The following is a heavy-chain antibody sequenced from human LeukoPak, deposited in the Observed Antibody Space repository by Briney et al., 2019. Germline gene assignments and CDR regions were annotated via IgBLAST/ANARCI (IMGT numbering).Heavy chain of an antibody. Sequence: SETLSLTCTVSGGSISGSSYYWGWIRQPPGKGLEWIGSIYYSGSTYYNPSLKSRVTISVDTSKNQFSLKLSSVTAADTAVYYCASPGYCSGGSCYWLDYWGQGTLVTVSS. V-gene: IGHV4-39*07. CDR3: ASPGYCSGGSCYWLDY. CDR1: GGSISGSSYY. J-gene: IGHJ4*02. CDR2: IYYSGST. D-gene: IGHD2-15*01.